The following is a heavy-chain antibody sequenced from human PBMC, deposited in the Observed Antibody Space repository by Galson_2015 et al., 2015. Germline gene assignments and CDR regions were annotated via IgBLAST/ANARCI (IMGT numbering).Heavy chain of an antibody. CDR2: ITASGGSP. Sequence: SLRLSCAVSGFAFSSYAMSWVRQAPGKGLEWVSLITASGGSPYYADSVKRRFTISRDNSKNTLYLQMSSLRAEDTAMYFCAKGVRRDFYYPNDYSRKGTLLTVSS. J-gene: IGHJ4*02. D-gene: IGHD3-22*01. CDR1: GFAFSSYA. V-gene: IGHV3-23*01. CDR3: AKGVRRDFYYPNDY.